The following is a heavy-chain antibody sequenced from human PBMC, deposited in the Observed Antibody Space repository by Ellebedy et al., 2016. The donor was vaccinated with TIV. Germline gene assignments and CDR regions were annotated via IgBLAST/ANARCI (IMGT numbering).Heavy chain of an antibody. J-gene: IGHJ6*02. V-gene: IGHV3-30*02. CDR2: IRYDGSDK. CDR1: GFTFSGYG. Sequence: GESLKISCAASGFTFSGYGMHWVRHAPGKGLEWVAFIRYDGSDKYYADSVKGRFTISRDNSKNTVYLQMNSLRAEDTAVYYCTKDRHGMDVWGQGTTVTVSS. CDR3: TKDRHGMDV.